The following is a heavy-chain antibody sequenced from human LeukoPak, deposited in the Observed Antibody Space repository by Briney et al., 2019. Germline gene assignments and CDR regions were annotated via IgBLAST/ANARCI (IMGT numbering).Heavy chain of an antibody. CDR2: TRNDGTTK. CDR3: ATTVFTTTWYFDY. D-gene: IGHD3-9*01. Sequence: GGSLRLSCATSGFTFSSYDMHWVRQAPGKGLEWVAYTRNDGTTKDYADSVKGRFTISRDNPKNTLYLQLNSPRGEDTAVYCCATTVFTTTWYFDYWGQGNLVTVSS. CDR1: GFTFSSYD. V-gene: IGHV3-30*02. J-gene: IGHJ4*02.